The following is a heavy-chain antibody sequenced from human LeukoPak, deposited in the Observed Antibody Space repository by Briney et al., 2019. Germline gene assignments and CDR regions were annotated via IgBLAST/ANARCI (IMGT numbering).Heavy chain of an antibody. D-gene: IGHD3-22*01. Sequence: GGSLRLSCAASGFTFDDYAMHWVRQAPGKGLGWVSAISCNSGCRGYAVSVKGRFTTSRDNAKNSLYLLIISLRAEDAALYSCAKGHCGISCYDGSFDRWGQGTLVTVSS. J-gene: IGHJ5*02. V-gene: IGHV3-9*01. CDR1: GFTFDDYA. CDR3: AKGHCGISCYDGSFDR. CDR2: ISCNSGCR.